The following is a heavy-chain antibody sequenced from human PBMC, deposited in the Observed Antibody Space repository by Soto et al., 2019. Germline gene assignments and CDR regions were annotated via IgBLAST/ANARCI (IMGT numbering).Heavy chain of an antibody. CDR3: GSVRPSGYVLS. CDR2: VYFSGNT. CDR1: GGSLSSYY. D-gene: IGHD6-25*01. V-gene: IGHV4-59*01. J-gene: IGHJ5*02. Sequence: SETLSLTCTVSGGSLSSYYWTWIRQSPGKGLEWIGYVYFSGNTNYNPSLKSRVTISIDTSKNQFSLRLASVTAADTAFYYCGSVRPSGYVLSWGQGTMVTV.